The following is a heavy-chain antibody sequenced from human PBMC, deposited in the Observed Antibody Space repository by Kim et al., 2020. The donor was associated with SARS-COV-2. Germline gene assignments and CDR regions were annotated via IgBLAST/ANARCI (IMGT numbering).Heavy chain of an antibody. CDR1: GGSISSYY. D-gene: IGHD3-22*01. CDR2: IYYSGST. CDR3: ARLDGSGYDDAFDI. Sequence: SETLSLTCTVSGGSISSYYWSWIRQPPGKGLEWIGYIYYSGSTNYNPSLKSRVTISVDTSKNQFSLKLSSVTAADTAVYYCARLDGSGYDDAFDIWGQGTMVTVSS. V-gene: IGHV4-59*08. J-gene: IGHJ3*02.